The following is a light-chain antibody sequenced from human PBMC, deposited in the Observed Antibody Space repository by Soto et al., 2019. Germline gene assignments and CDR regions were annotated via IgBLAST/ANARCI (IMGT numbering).Light chain of an antibody. J-gene: IGKJ1*01. CDR1: QTISSW. Sequence: IHMTQAPSTLSVSLGDRVTITCRASQTISSWLAWYQQKPGKAPKLLIYKASTLKSGVPSRFSGSGSGTEFTLTISSLQPDDFATYYCQHYNSYSEAFGQGTKV. CDR3: QHYNSYSEA. V-gene: IGKV1-5*03. CDR2: KAS.